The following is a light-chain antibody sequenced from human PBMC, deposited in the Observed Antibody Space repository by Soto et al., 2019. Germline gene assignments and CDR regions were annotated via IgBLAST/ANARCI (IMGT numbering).Light chain of an antibody. CDR2: VAS. J-gene: IGKJ4*01. Sequence: DIQMTQSPSSLSASVGDRVTITCRASEGISNFLVWYQQKPGKAPRLLIYVASTLQSGVPSRFSGSGSGTEFTLTISSLQPEDVATYYCQNYNSVPYTFGGGTKVEI. CDR3: QNYNSVPYT. V-gene: IGKV1-27*01. CDR1: EGISNF.